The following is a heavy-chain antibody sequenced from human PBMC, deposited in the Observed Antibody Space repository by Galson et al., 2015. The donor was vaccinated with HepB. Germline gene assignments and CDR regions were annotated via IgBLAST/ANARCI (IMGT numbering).Heavy chain of an antibody. CDR1: GYTFTSYG. D-gene: IGHD6-19*01. CDR3: ARARGEFGSSGWYSPLGY. J-gene: IGHJ4*02. V-gene: IGHV1-18*01. Sequence: SVKVSCKASGYTFTSYGISWVRQAPGQGLEWMGWISAYNGNTNYAQKLQGRVTMTTDTSTSTAYMELRSLRSDDTAVYYCARARGEFGSSGWYSPLGYWGQGTLVTVSS. CDR2: ISAYNGNT.